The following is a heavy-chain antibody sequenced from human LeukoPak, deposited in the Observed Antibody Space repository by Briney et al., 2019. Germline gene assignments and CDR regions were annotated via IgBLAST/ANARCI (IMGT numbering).Heavy chain of an antibody. D-gene: IGHD2/OR15-2a*01. CDR2: ISSTGKTI. CDR1: GFPFSTSS. CDR3: APGDCDSARRIHYFEY. V-gene: IGHV3-48*04. J-gene: IGHJ4*02. Sequence: GGSLRLSCEGSGFPFSTSSMNWVRQAPGKGLEWMSYISSTGKTIYYADSVKGRFTISRDNAKNSVYLQMNSLRADDSAVYYCAPGDCDSARRIHYFEYWGQGTLVTVSP.